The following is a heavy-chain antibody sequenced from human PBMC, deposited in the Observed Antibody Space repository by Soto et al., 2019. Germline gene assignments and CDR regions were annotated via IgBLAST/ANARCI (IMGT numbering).Heavy chain of an antibody. V-gene: IGHV4-39*01. CDR2: IYYSGST. Sequence: SETLSLTCTVSGGSISSSSYYWGWIRQPPGKGLGWIGSIYYSGSTYYNPSLKSRVTISVDTSKNQFSLKLSSVTAADTAVYYFARHAPNYYYDSSGPPGFDYWGQGTLVTVSS. J-gene: IGHJ4*02. CDR1: GGSISSSSYY. D-gene: IGHD3-22*01. CDR3: ARHAPNYYYDSSGPPGFDY.